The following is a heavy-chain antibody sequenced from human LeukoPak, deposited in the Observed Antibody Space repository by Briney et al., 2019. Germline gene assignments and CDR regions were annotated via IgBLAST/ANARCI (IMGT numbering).Heavy chain of an antibody. V-gene: IGHV4-59*01. CDR2: IYYSGST. D-gene: IGHD2-21*02. J-gene: IGHJ6*02. CDR3: ARDRVVTAMPYYYYGMDV. CDR1: GGSISSYY. Sequence: SETLSLTCTVSGGSISSYYWSWIRQPPGKGLEWIGCIYYSGSTNYNPSLKSRVTISVDTSKNQFSLKLSSVTAADTAVYYCARDRVVTAMPYYYYGMDVWGQGITVTVSS.